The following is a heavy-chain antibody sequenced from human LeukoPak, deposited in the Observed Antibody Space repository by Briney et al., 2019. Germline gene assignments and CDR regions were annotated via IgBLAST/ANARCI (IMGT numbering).Heavy chain of an antibody. D-gene: IGHD1-26*01. CDR2: ISAYNGNT. Sequence: ASVKVSCKASGYTFTSYGISWVRQAPGQGLEWMGWISAYNGNTNYAQKLQGRVTMTTDTSTSTAYMELSSLRSEDTAVYYCASERVLVGASYYYYMDVWGKGTTVTVSS. CDR1: GYTFTSYG. CDR3: ASERVLVGASYYYYMDV. V-gene: IGHV1-18*01. J-gene: IGHJ6*03.